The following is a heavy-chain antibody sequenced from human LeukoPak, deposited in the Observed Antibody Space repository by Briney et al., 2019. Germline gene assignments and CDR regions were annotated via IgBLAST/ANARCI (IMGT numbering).Heavy chain of an antibody. CDR2: ISKSSTYI. CDR1: GFNSSTHT. J-gene: IGHJ3*02. V-gene: IGHV3-21*01. CDR3: ARDLFDFYTWGSYGSFDI. Sequence: PGGSLRLSCAASGFNSSTHTMNWVRQAAGNGREWVSSISKSSTYIYYTDSVKGRFTISRDNAKNSLYLQMNSLRAEDTAVYYCARDLFDFYTWGSYGSFDIWGQGTMVTVSS. D-gene: IGHD3-16*01.